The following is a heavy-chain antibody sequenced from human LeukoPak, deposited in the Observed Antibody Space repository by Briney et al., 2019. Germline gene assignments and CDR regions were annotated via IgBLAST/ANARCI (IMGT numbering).Heavy chain of an antibody. CDR2: INHSGST. V-gene: IGHV4-34*01. J-gene: IGHJ4*02. D-gene: IGHD6-19*01. Sequence: SETLSLTCAVYGGSFSGYYWSWIRQPPGKGLEWIGEINHSGSTNYNPSLKSRVTISVDTSKNQFSLKLSSVTAADTAIYYCARDLAVAGTNYFDLWGQGVLVTVSS. CDR1: GGSFSGYY. CDR3: ARDLAVAGTNYFDL.